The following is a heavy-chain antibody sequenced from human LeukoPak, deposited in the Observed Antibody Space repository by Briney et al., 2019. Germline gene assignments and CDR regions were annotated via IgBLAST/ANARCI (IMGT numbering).Heavy chain of an antibody. CDR1: GYIFISYA. CDR3: ARHGRGYSSSWNDY. Sequence: ASVKVSCKASGYIFISYAMHWVRQAPGQRLEWMGSINAGTGNTKYSQEFQGRVTITRDTSASTAYMELSSLRSEDMAVYYCARHGRGYSSSWNDYWGQGTLVTVSS. CDR2: INAGTGNT. D-gene: IGHD6-13*01. J-gene: IGHJ4*02. V-gene: IGHV1-3*03.